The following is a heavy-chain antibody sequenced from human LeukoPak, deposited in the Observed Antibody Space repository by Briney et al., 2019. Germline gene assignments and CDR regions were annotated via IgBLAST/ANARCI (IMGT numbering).Heavy chain of an antibody. J-gene: IGHJ4*02. CDR3: ARASITMVRGELVYYFDF. CDR2: ISSSGSAK. CDR1: GFTFSSYE. V-gene: IGHV3-48*03. D-gene: IGHD3-10*01. Sequence: PGGSLRLSCAASGFTFSSYEMNWVRQAPGKELEWVSYISSSGSAKYYADSVKGRFTISRDNAKTSLYLQMNSLRAEDTAVYYCARASITMVRGELVYYFDFWGQGTLVTASS.